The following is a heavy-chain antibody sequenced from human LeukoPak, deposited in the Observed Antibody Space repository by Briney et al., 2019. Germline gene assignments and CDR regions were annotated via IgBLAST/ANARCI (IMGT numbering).Heavy chain of an antibody. Sequence: GGSLRLSCAVSGFTASSNYMSWVRQAPGKGLEWVSVIYSDDRTYYADSMKGRFTISRHISKKTLYLQMNSLRAEDTAVYYCAREVMAKRRAFDIWGQGTVVTVSS. CDR1: GFTASSNY. CDR2: IYSDDRT. CDR3: AREVMAKRRAFDI. V-gene: IGHV3-53*04. D-gene: IGHD2-8*01. J-gene: IGHJ3*02.